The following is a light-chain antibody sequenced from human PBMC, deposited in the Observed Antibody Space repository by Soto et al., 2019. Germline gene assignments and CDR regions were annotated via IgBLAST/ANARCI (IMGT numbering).Light chain of an antibody. CDR3: QQYGSSQFT. J-gene: IGKJ3*01. V-gene: IGKV3-20*01. CDR1: QSVTSNY. Sequence: EIVLTQSPGTLSLSPGERFTLSCRASQSVTSNYLAWYQQKPGQAPRLLIYGVSSRATGIPDRFSGSGSGTDFTLTISRLEPEDFAVYYCQQYGSSQFTFGPGTKVDIK. CDR2: GVS.